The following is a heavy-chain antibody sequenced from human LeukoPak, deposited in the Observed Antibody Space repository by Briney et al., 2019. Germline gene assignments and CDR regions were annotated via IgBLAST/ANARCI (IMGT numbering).Heavy chain of an antibody. CDR2: ISGSGGST. CDR1: GFTFSSYA. V-gene: IGHV3-23*01. J-gene: IGHJ3*02. CDR3: AKYCTSTSCYGAFDI. Sequence: GGSLRLSCAASGFTFSSYAMSWVRQAPGKGLEWVSAISGSGGSTYYADSVKGRFTISRDNSKNTLYLQMNSLRAEDTARYYCAKYCTSTSCYGAFDIWGQGTVVTVSS. D-gene: IGHD2-2*01.